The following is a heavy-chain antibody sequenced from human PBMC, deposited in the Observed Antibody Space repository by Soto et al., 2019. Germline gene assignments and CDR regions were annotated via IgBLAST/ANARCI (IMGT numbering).Heavy chain of an antibody. V-gene: IGHV4-4*02. CDR3: ARDNPLNGALDY. CDR1: GGSITSNNW. CDR2: TFHSGTT. Sequence: PSETLSLTCAVSGGSITSNNWWSWVRQPPGKGLEWIGDTFHSGTTNYNPSLKSRVTISVDTSKNQFSLKLSSVTAADTAVYYCARDNPLNGALDYWGQGTLVTASS. J-gene: IGHJ4*02.